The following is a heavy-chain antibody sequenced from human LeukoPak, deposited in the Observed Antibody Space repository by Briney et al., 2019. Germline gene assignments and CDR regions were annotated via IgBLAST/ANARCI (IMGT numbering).Heavy chain of an antibody. CDR3: ARVSNQESLDY. CDR2: INPNSGGT. Sequence: AAVTVSYKASGYTFTVYYMHWVRQARGQGVEWMGWINPNSGGTNYAQKFQGRVTMTRHTPISTAYMELSRLRSDDTAVYYCARVSNQESLDYWGQGTLVTVSS. V-gene: IGHV1-2*02. J-gene: IGHJ4*02. CDR1: GYTFTVYY. D-gene: IGHD4-11*01.